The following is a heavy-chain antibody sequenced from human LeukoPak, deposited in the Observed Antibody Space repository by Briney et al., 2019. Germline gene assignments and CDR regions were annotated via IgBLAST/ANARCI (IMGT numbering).Heavy chain of an antibody. CDR2: ISSSSTYI. V-gene: IGHV3-21*06. CDR3: ARGGRAVAAQGYYFDF. D-gene: IGHD6-19*01. J-gene: IGHJ4*02. Sequence: GGSLRLSCAASGFTFSSYSMNWVRQAPGKGLEWVSSISSSSTYINYADSVKGRFTVSRDNAKSSLFLEMNSLRAEDTAVYYCARGGRAVAAQGYYFDFWGQEALVTVSS. CDR1: GFTFSSYS.